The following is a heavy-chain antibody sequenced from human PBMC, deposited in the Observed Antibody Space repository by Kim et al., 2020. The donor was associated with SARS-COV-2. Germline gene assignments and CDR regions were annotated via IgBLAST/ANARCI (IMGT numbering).Heavy chain of an antibody. D-gene: IGHD3-9*01. CDR2: IYYSGST. CDR1: GGSISSYY. J-gene: IGHJ3*02. V-gene: IGHV4-59*01. Sequence: SETLSLTCTVSGGSISSYYWSWIRQPPGKGLEWIGYIYYSGSTNYNPSLKSRVTISVDTSKNQFSLKLSSVTAADTAVYYCARVRRDILTGPDAFDIWGQGTMVTVSS. CDR3: ARVRRDILTGPDAFDI.